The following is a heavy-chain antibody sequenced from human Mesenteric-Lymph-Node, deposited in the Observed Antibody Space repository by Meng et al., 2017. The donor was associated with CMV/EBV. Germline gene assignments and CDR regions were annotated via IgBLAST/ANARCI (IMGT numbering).Heavy chain of an antibody. CDR3: ARDPSIAAAGPFDY. Sequence: SGFTFITSAMHSLRQAPCPGLEWVPVISYDGSTKYYEDSGKGRFTISRDNSKNTLYLQMNSLRAEDTAVYYCARDPSIAAAGPFDYWGQGTLVTVSS. CDR1: GFTFITSA. CDR2: ISYDGSTK. D-gene: IGHD6-13*01. J-gene: IGHJ4*02. V-gene: IGHV3-30*04.